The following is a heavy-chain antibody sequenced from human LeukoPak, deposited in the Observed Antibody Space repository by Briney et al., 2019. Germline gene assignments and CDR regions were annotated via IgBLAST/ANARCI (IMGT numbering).Heavy chain of an antibody. V-gene: IGHV1-24*01. Sequence: ASVKVSCKVSGYTLTELSMHWVRQAPGRGLEWMGGFDPEDGETIYAQKFQGRVTMTEDTSTDTAYMELSSLRSEDTAVYYCATGRITMVRGVILDYWGQGTLVTVSS. CDR2: FDPEDGET. D-gene: IGHD3-10*01. CDR1: GYTLTELS. CDR3: ATGRITMVRGVILDY. J-gene: IGHJ4*02.